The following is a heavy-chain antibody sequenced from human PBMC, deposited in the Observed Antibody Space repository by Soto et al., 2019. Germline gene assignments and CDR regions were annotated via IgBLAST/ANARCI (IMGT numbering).Heavy chain of an antibody. CDR1: GFTFNIYD. V-gene: IGHV3-13*01. CDR2: IGVAGET. J-gene: IGHJ6*02. Sequence: EVQLVESGGALVQPGGSLRLSCVASGFTFNIYDMHWVRQATGKGLEWVSAIGVAGETYYSGSVKGGFTISRENAKNSLYLKMTILRVEDTAIFYDVREWVDAYGFHPPFGLDVWGQGTTVTVSS. D-gene: IGHD3-10*01. CDR3: VREWVDAYGFHPPFGLDV.